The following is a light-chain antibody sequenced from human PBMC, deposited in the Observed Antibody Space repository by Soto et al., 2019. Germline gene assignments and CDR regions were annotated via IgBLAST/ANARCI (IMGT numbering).Light chain of an antibody. CDR1: QSVVYSY. CDR3: QQFGTSPYT. J-gene: IGKJ2*01. V-gene: IGKV3-20*01. CDR2: GAS. Sequence: VLTQSPGTLSLSAGERATLSCRASQSVVYSYLTWYQQKPGQAPRLLIYGASKRASGTPDRFSGRGSGTDFALTISRLEPEDFAIYYCQQFGTSPYTFGRGTTLEIK.